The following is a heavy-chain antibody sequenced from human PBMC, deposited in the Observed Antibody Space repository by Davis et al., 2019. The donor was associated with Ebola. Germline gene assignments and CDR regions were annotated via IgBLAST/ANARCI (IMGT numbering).Heavy chain of an antibody. CDR1: GGTFSSYA. CDR3: ARDPLFALMVYGDYYYYGMDV. CDR2: IIPIFGTA. J-gene: IGHJ6*02. V-gene: IGHV1-69*13. D-gene: IGHD2-8*01. Sequence: AASVKVSCKASGGTFSSYAISWVRQAPGQGLEWMGGIIPIFGTANYAQKFQGRVTITADESTSTAYMELSSLRSDDTAVYYCARDPLFALMVYGDYYYYGMDVWGQGTTVTVSS.